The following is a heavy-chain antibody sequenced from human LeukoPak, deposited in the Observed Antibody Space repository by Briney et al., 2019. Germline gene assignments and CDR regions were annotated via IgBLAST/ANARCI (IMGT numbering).Heavy chain of an antibody. D-gene: IGHD2-15*01. CDR2: MSDDGSEK. CDR1: GFTLSRFA. CDR3: AREADSGYYRTVDY. Sequence: PGGSLRPSCTASGFTLSRFAMHWVRQAPGKGLEWLGHMSDDGSEKHYVDSVRGRFTISRDPSKDTLYLGMTSLRTEDTAVYYCAREADSGYYRTVDYWGQGTMVTVS. V-gene: IGHV3-30-3*01. J-gene: IGHJ4*02.